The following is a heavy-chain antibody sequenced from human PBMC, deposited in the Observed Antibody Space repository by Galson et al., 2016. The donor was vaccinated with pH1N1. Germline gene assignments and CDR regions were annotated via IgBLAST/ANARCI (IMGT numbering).Heavy chain of an antibody. CDR1: GYTFTNYG. Sequence: SVKVSCKASGYTFTNYGITWVRQAPGQGLEWMAWMSAYNGNTNYAQKFQGRVTMATDTSTNTAYMELRNLTSDDTAVYYCARDVRISLWLPDFWGQGPLVTVSS. CDR2: MSAYNGNT. V-gene: IGHV1-18*01. J-gene: IGHJ4*02. D-gene: IGHD5-18*01. CDR3: ARDVRISLWLPDF.